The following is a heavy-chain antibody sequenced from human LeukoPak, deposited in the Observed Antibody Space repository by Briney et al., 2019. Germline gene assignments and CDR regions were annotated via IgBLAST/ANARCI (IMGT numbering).Heavy chain of an antibody. CDR1: GFTFSSYA. CDR2: ISSNGGST. J-gene: IGHJ3*02. D-gene: IGHD2-2*01. CDR3: ARVERYCSSTSCPEGYDAFDI. V-gene: IGHV3-64*01. Sequence: GGSLRLSCAASGFTFSSYAMHWVRQAPGKGLEYVSAISSNGGSTYYANSVKGRFTIPRDNSKNTLYLQMGSLRAEDMAVYYCARVERYCSSTSCPEGYDAFDIWGQGTMVTVSS.